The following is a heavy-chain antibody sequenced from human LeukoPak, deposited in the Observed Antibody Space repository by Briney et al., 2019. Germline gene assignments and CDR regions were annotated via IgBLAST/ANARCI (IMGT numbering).Heavy chain of an antibody. Sequence: GGSLRLSCAASGFTFSSYSMNWVRQAPGKGLEWVSSISSSSSYIYYADSVKGRFTISRDNSKNTLYLQMNSLRAEDTAVYYCARDRMVVTATPDCWGQGTLVTVSS. CDR3: ARDRMVVTATPDC. D-gene: IGHD2-21*02. CDR1: GFTFSSYS. V-gene: IGHV3-21*01. CDR2: ISSSSSYI. J-gene: IGHJ4*02.